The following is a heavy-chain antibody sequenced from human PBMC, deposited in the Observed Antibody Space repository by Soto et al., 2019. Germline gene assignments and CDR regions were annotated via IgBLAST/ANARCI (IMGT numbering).Heavy chain of an antibody. J-gene: IGHJ1*01. Sequence: GGSLRLSCAASGFTFSSYSMNWVRQAPGKGLEWVSSISSSSSYIYYADSVKGRFTISRDNAKNSLYLQMNSLRAEDTAMYYCARDRQDIVVVVAAIERPHAEYFQHWGQGTLVTVSS. CDR2: ISSSSSYI. V-gene: IGHV3-21*01. D-gene: IGHD2-15*01. CDR3: ARDRQDIVVVVAAIERPHAEYFQH. CDR1: GFTFSSYS.